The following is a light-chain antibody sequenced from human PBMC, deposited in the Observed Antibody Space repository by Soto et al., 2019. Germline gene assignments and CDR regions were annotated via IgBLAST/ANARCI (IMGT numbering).Light chain of an antibody. CDR2: EGS. Sequence: QSALTQPASVSGSPGQSITISCTGTSSGVGNYNLVSWYQQHPGEAPKVIIYEGSKRPSGVSNRFSDSKSGNTASLTISGLQAEDEDDYYCCSYAGSGTYVFGTGTKLTVL. CDR3: CSYAGSGTYV. CDR1: SSGVGNYNL. V-gene: IGLV2-23*01. J-gene: IGLJ1*01.